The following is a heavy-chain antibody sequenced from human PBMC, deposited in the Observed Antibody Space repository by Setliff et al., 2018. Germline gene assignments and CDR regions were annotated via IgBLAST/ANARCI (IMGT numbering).Heavy chain of an antibody. J-gene: IGHJ4*02. Sequence: GGSLRLSCAASGFTFSGFSMHWVRQAPGKGLEWVSRIHSDGTTTAYADSVRGRVTISRDNAKNTLYLQMNSLRVEDTAVYYCARDKDHIRGFDYWGRGALVTVSS. CDR2: IHSDGTTT. CDR1: GFTFSGFS. V-gene: IGHV3-74*01. D-gene: IGHD3-10*01. CDR3: ARDKDHIRGFDY.